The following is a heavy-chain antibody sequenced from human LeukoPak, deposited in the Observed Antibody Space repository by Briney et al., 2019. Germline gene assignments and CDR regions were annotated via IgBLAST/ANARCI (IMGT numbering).Heavy chain of an antibody. J-gene: IGHJ4*02. CDR3: ARVRRGDGYSYFDY. CDR1: GFTVSSNY. Sequence: PGGSLRLSCAASGFTVSSNYKSWVRQAPGKGLEWVSVIYSGGSTYYADSVKGRFTISRDNSKNTLYLQMNSLRAEDTAVYYCARVRRGDGYSYFDYWGQGTLVTVSS. V-gene: IGHV3-53*01. D-gene: IGHD5-24*01. CDR2: IYSGGST.